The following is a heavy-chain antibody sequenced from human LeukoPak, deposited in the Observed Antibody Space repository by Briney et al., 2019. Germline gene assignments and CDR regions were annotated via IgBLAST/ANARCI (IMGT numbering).Heavy chain of an antibody. Sequence: GGSLRLSCVASGFAFSSFAMSWVRQAPGKGLEWVSGLTGSGSTYHADSVMGRFTISRDNPKNTLSLQMNSLRAEDTAVYYCAKMKGWRLYDYCMDVWGKGTTVTVSS. J-gene: IGHJ6*03. CDR3: AKMKGWRLYDYCMDV. D-gene: IGHD2-15*01. V-gene: IGHV3-23*01. CDR1: GFAFSSFA. CDR2: LTGSGST.